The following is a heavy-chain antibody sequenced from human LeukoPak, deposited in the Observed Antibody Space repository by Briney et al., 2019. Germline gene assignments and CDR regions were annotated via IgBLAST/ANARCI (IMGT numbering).Heavy chain of an antibody. CDR1: GSTFTGHY. CDR3: TRATSVVVPAADHYYYGMDV. D-gene: IGHD2-2*01. V-gene: IGHV1-2*02. J-gene: IGHJ6*02. Sequence: ASVKVSCKASGSTFTGHYMHWVRQAPGQGLEWMGWINPSSGGTDYAQKFQGRVTMTRDTSLSTAYMELSRLRSDDTAVYYCTRATSVVVPAADHYYYGMDVWGQGTTVTVSS. CDR2: INPSSGGT.